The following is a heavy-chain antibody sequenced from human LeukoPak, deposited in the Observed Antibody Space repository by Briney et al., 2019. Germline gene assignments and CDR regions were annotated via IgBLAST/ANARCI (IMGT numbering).Heavy chain of an antibody. Sequence: SSETLSLTCAVYGGSFSGYYWSWIRQPPGKGLEWTGEINHSGSTNYNPSLKSRVTISVDTSKNQFSLKLSSVTAADTAVYCCARGARTPSGYGSRTAGRANWFDPWGQGTLVTVSS. CDR2: INHSGST. D-gene: IGHD5-12*01. CDR3: ARGARTPSGYGSRTAGRANWFDP. CDR1: GGSFSGYY. J-gene: IGHJ5*02. V-gene: IGHV4-34*01.